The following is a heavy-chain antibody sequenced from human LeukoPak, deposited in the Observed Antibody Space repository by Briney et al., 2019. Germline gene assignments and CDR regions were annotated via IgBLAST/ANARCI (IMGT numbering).Heavy chain of an antibody. CDR3: VRRDTGWNYFDY. J-gene: IGHJ4*02. V-gene: IGHV4-59*08. CDR2: IYYTGKI. Sequence: SETLSLTXAVSGGSINSHYWGWIRQPPGKGVQWIGDIYYTGKINYNPSLKSRVTITLDTSKDHLSLNLTSVLAADTAIYYCVRRDTGWNYFDYWGQGILVTVSS. D-gene: IGHD6-19*01. CDR1: GGSINSHY.